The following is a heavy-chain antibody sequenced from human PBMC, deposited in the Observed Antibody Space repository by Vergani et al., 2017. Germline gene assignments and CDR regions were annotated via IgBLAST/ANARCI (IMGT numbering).Heavy chain of an antibody. D-gene: IGHD2/OR15-2a*01. CDR3: ARNPGGAHFYVY. CDR2: LTGGGGST. CDR1: GFTFSTYA. V-gene: IGHV3-23*01. Sequence: EVQLLESGGSLKQPGGSVRLSCAASGFTFSTYAMHWVRQAPGKGLEWVSALTGGGGSTYIKASFRSRVTLSVDWSRNQFSLQLAALTAADTAIYFCARNPGGAHFYVYWGQGSLVTVSS. J-gene: IGHJ4*02.